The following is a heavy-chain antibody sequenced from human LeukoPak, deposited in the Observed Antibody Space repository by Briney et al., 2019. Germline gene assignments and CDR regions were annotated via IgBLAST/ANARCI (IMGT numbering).Heavy chain of an antibody. Sequence: PSQTLSLTCTVSGGSISSGGYYWGWIRQHPGKGLEWIGYIYYSGSTYYNPSLKSRVSISIDTSKNQFSLKLTSVTAADTAVYFCARGFSYWGQGTLVTVSS. CDR3: ARGFSY. CDR2: IYYSGST. CDR1: GGSISSGGYY. V-gene: IGHV4-30-4*08. J-gene: IGHJ4*02.